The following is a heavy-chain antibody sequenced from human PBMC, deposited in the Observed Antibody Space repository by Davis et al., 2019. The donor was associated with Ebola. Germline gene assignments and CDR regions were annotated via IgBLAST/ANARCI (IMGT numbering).Heavy chain of an antibody. D-gene: IGHD6-13*01. CDR1: GFTVSSNY. Sequence: GGSLRLSCAASGFTVSSNYMSWVRQAPGKGLEWVSVIYSGGSTYYADSVKGRFTISRDNSKNTLYLQMNSLRAEDTAVYYCARCGIAAAGSDYWGQGTLVTVSS. CDR2: IYSGGST. J-gene: IGHJ4*02. CDR3: ARCGIAAAGSDY. V-gene: IGHV3-66*01.